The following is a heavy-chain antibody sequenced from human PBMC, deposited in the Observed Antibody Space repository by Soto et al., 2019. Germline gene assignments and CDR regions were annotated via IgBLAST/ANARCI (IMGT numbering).Heavy chain of an antibody. V-gene: IGHV4-39*01. J-gene: IGHJ4*02. D-gene: IGHD5-12*01. CDR1: GGSISSSSYY. CDR3: ARQSRHFGMVATNYFDY. CDR2: IYYSGST. Sequence: SETLSLTCTVSGGSISSSSYYWGWIRQPPGKGLEWIGRIYYSGSTYYNPSLKRRVTISVDTSKNQFSLKLSSVTAADTAVYYCARQSRHFGMVATNYFDYWGQGTLVTVSS.